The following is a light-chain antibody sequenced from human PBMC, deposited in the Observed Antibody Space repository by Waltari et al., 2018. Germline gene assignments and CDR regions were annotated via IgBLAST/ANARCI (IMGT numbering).Light chain of an antibody. CDR1: SGSVSSTSY. J-gene: IGLJ3*02. CDR2: KGI. V-gene: IGLV8-61*01. CDR3: SMYMGSGVWV. Sequence: QTVVTQEPSLSMSPGGTVTLTCALSSGSVSSTSYTTWYQQTPGQPPRTLVYKGISRSSGVPDRFSGSILGNTAALTITGAQADDESDYYCSMYMGSGVWVFGGGTKLTVL.